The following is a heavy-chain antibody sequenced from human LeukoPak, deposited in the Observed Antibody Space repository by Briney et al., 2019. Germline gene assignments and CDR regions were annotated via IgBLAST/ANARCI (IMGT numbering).Heavy chain of an antibody. D-gene: IGHD2-15*01. J-gene: IGHJ2*01. V-gene: IGHV3-21*01. CDR2: ISSSSSYI. CDR1: GFTFSSYS. CDR3: ARDILSGLTKYFDL. Sequence: GGSLRLSCAASGFTFSSYSMNWVRQAPGKGLEWVSSISSSSSYIYYADSVKGRFTISRDNAKNSLYLQMNSLRAEDTAVYYCARDILSGLTKYFDLWGRGALVAVSS.